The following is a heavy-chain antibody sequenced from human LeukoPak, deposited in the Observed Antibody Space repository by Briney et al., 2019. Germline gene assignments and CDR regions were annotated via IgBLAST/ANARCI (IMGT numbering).Heavy chain of an antibody. D-gene: IGHD3-22*01. CDR1: GGTFSSYA. V-gene: IGHV1-69*13. Sequence: ASVKVSCKASGGTFSSYAISWVRQAPGQGLEWMGGIIPIFGTANYAQKFQGRVTITADESTSTAYMELSSLRSEDTAVYYCASHVHHLVSGYYPSPSYFDYWGQGTLVTVSS. CDR2: IIPIFGTA. CDR3: ASHVHHLVSGYYPSPSYFDY. J-gene: IGHJ4*02.